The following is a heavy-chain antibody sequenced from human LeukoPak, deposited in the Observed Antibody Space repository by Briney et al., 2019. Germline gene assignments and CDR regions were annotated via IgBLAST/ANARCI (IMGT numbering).Heavy chain of an antibody. D-gene: IGHD2-15*01. Sequence: GGSLRLSCAASGFTFSSYGMHWVRQAPGKGLEWVSSISSSSSYIYYADSVKGRFTISRDNAKNSLYLQMNSLRAEDTAVYYCAGGESGDFQHWGQGTLVTVSS. CDR3: AGGESGDFQH. CDR2: ISSSSSYI. V-gene: IGHV3-21*01. CDR1: GFTFSSYG. J-gene: IGHJ1*01.